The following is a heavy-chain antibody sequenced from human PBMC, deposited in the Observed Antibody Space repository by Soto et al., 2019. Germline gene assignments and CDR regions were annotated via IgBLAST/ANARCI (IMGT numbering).Heavy chain of an antibody. Sequence: SETLSLTCTVSGGSISSEGYYWSWFRQLPGKGLEWIGDIYYSGTTYHNPSLRSRLTISGDASKNQFSLKLSSVTDADTALYYCARGRGYSYGPYYFDYWGQGTLVTVSS. CDR2: IYYSGTT. CDR1: GGSISSEGYY. V-gene: IGHV4-31*03. J-gene: IGHJ4*02. CDR3: ARGRGYSYGPYYFDY. D-gene: IGHD5-18*01.